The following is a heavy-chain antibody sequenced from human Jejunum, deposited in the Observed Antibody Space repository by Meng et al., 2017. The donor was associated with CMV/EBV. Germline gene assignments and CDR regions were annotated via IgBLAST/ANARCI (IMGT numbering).Heavy chain of an antibody. Sequence: ASGPSPVKLSETLSCTCTVPGGSIHSSSYYWGWIRQPPGKGLEWIGSIYYSGSTYYNPSLKSRVTISVDTSKNQFSLKLSSVTAADTAVYYCASPLGILGIVDLWGRGTLVTVSS. J-gene: IGHJ2*01. CDR1: GGSIHSSSYY. D-gene: IGHD7-27*01. CDR3: ASPLGILGIVDL. V-gene: IGHV4-39*01. CDR2: IYYSGST.